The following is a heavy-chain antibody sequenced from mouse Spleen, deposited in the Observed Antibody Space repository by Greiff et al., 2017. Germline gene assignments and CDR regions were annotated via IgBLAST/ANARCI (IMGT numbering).Heavy chain of an antibody. V-gene: IGHV1-55*01. J-gene: IGHJ3*01. CDR2: IYPGSGST. Sequence: QVQLQQPGAELVKPGASVKMSCKASGYTFTSYWITWVKQRPGQGLEWIGDIYPGSGSTNYNEKFKSKATLTVDTSSSTAYMQLSSLTSEDSAVYYCARRYDGYSSWFAYWGQGTLVTVSA. CDR1: GYTFTSYW. CDR3: ARRYDGYSSWFAY. D-gene: IGHD2-3*01.